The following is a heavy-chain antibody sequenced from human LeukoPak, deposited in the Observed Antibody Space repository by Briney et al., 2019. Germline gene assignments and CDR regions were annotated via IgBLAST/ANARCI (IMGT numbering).Heavy chain of an antibody. Sequence: PGGSLRLSCAASGFTFSNAWMSWVRQAPGKGLEWVANIKQDGSEKYYVDSVKGRFTISRDNAKNSLYLQMNSLRAEDTAVYYCARDPNSSGWYKPFDYWGQGTLVTVSS. V-gene: IGHV3-7*01. CDR3: ARDPNSSGWYKPFDY. D-gene: IGHD6-19*01. J-gene: IGHJ4*02. CDR2: IKQDGSEK. CDR1: GFTFSNAW.